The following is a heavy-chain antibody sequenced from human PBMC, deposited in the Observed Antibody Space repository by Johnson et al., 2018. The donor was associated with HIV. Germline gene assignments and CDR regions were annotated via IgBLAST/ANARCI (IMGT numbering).Heavy chain of an antibody. CDR3: AKDSKWLRSEGVGAFDI. CDR1: GFTVSSNY. CDR2: IYSGGST. V-gene: IGHV3-66*01. J-gene: IGHJ3*02. D-gene: IGHD5-12*01. Sequence: VQLVESGGGLVQPGGSLRLSCAASGFTVSSNYMSWVRQAPGKGLEWVSVIYSGGSTYYADSVKGRCTISRDNSKNTLYLQMNSLRAEDTALYYCAKDSKWLRSEGVGAFDIWGQGTMVTVSS.